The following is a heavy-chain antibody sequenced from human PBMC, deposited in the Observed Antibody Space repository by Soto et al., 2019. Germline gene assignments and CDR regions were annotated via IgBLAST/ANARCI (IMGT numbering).Heavy chain of an antibody. Sequence: ASVKVSCKASGYTFTSYAMHWVRQAPGQRLEWMGWINAGNGNTKYSQKFQGRVTITRDTSASTAYMELSSLRSEDTAVYYCARIPRLDYYYDSSGYGWGQGTLVTVSS. CDR1: GYTFTSYA. CDR3: ARIPRLDYYYDSSGYG. D-gene: IGHD3-22*01. V-gene: IGHV1-3*01. J-gene: IGHJ4*02. CDR2: INAGNGNT.